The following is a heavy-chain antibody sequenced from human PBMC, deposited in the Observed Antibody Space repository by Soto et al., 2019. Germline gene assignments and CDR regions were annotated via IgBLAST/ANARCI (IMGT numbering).Heavy chain of an antibody. V-gene: IGHV3-21*01. D-gene: IGHD2-21*02. CDR3: ARDKVVVTAMEGRYFQH. CDR1: GFTFSSYS. J-gene: IGHJ1*01. Sequence: EVQLVESGGGLVKPGGSLRLSCAASGFTFSSYSMNWVRQAPGKGLEWVSSISSSSSYIYYADSVKGRFTISRDNAKKSLYLQMNSLRAEDTAVYYCARDKVVVTAMEGRYFQHWGQGTLVTVSS. CDR2: ISSSSSYI.